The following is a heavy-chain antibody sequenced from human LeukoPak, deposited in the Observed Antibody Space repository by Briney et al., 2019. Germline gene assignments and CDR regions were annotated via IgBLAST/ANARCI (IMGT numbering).Heavy chain of an antibody. CDR1: GGSISSYY. CDR2: ISTSGNT. Sequence: PSETLSLTCTVSGGSISSYYWSWIRQSARKGLEWIGRISTSGNTNYNPSLKSRVTMSVDTSKNQFSLKLTSVTAADTAVYYCARSYCSGGSCLNWFDPWGLGTLVTVSS. D-gene: IGHD2-15*01. J-gene: IGHJ5*02. V-gene: IGHV4-4*07. CDR3: ARSYCSGGSCLNWFDP.